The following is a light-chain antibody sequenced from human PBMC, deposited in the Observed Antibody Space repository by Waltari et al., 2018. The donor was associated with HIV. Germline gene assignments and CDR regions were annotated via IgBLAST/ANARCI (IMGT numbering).Light chain of an antibody. V-gene: IGKV2-28*01. CDR2: LGS. CDR1: QSLLHSNGYNY. J-gene: IGKJ4*01. CDR3: MQALQTPLT. Sequence: DLVLTQSPLSLPVTPGASASISCRSSQSLLHSNGYNYVDWYLQKPGQSPQLLIFLGSNRASGVPDRFSGSGSGTDFTLKISRVEAEDVGVYYCMQALQTPLTFSGGTKVEIK.